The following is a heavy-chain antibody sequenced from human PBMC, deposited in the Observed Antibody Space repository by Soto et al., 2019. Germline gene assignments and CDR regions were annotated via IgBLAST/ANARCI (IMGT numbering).Heavy chain of an antibody. CDR1: GGSFSGYY. J-gene: IGHJ6*02. CDR3: ERGRMRWGMDV. D-gene: IGHD2-15*01. Sequence: SETLSLTCAVYGGSFSGYYWSWIRQPPGKGLEWIGEINHSGSTNYNPSLKSRVTISVDTSKNQFSLKLSSVTAADTAVYYCERGRMRWGMDVWGQGTTVTVSS. CDR2: INHSGST. V-gene: IGHV4-34*01.